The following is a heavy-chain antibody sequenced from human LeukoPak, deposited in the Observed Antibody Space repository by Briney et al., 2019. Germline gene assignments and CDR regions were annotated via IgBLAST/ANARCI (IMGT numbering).Heavy chain of an antibody. CDR2: IRYDGSNK. CDR3: AKAPSGGSWRFDY. CDR1: GFTFSSYG. J-gene: IGHJ4*02. Sequence: GGSLRLSCAASGFTFSSYGMHWVRQAPGKGLEWVAFIRYDGSNKYYADSVKGRFTISRDNSKNTLYLQMNSMRAEDTAVYYCAKAPSGGSWRFDYWGQGTLVTVSS. V-gene: IGHV3-30*02. D-gene: IGHD2-15*01.